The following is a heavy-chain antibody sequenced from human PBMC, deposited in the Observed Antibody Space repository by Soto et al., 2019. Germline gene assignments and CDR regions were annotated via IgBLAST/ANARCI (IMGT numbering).Heavy chain of an antibody. V-gene: IGHV1-69*01. CDR3: ASGIYCSSTSCSDY. J-gene: IGHJ4*02. CDR1: GGTFSSYA. Sequence: QVQLVQSGAEVKKPGSSVKVSCKASGGTFSSYAISWVRQAPGQGLEWMGGIIPIFGTANYAQKLQGRVTITADESTSTAYMEMSSLRSEDTAVYYCASGIYCSSTSCSDYWGQGTLVTVSS. CDR2: IIPIFGTA. D-gene: IGHD2-2*01.